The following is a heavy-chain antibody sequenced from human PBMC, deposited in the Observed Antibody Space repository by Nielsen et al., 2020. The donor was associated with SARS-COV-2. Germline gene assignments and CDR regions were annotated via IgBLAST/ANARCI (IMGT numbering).Heavy chain of an antibody. CDR3: AREEYGFGLDV. D-gene: IGHD2-2*01. J-gene: IGHJ6*02. Sequence: SETLSLTCTVSRGSISSGDYYWSWIRPPPGKGLEWIGYTFNSGNTYYNPSLRSRVTMSLDTSKNQFSLILTSVTAADTAVYYCAREEYGFGLDVWGQGTTVRVSS. CDR2: TFNSGNT. V-gene: IGHV4-30-4*01. CDR1: RGSISSGDYY.